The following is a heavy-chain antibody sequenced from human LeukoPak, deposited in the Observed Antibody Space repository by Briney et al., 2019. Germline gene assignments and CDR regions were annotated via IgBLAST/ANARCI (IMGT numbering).Heavy chain of an antibody. CDR2: INQDGSEK. V-gene: IGHV3-7*01. Sequence: GGSLRLSCAASGFTFTTYWMSWVRQAPGKGLEWVANINQDGSEKYYVDSVKGRFTISRDNAKNSLCLHMNSLRAEDTAVYYCARIYGRRGGGTFDYWGQGALVTVSS. J-gene: IGHJ4*02. CDR3: ARIYGRRGGGTFDY. CDR1: GFTFTTYW. D-gene: IGHD3-16*01.